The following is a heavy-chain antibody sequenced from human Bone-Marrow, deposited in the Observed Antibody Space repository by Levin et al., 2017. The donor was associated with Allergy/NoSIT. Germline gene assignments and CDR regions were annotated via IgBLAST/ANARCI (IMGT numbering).Heavy chain of an antibody. CDR2: VSDSGGST. CDR3: ARWAGLGATSYDYGMDV. V-gene: IGHV3-23*01. CDR1: GFTFSSYA. D-gene: IGHD1-26*01. J-gene: IGHJ6*02. Sequence: PGGSLRLSCAASGFTFSSYAMSWVRQAPGKGLEWVSSVSDSGGSTYYADSVKGRFTISRDNCKNTLYLQMNSLRAEDTAVYYCARWAGLGATSYDYGMDVWGQGTTVTVSS.